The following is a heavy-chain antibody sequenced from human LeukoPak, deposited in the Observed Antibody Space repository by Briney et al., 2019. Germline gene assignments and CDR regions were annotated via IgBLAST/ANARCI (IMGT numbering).Heavy chain of an antibody. J-gene: IGHJ3*02. CDR1: GFTVSSNY. CDR2: IYSGGST. D-gene: IGHD1-26*01. Sequence: GGSLRLSCAASGFTVSSNYMSWVRQAPGKGLEWVSVIYSGGSTYYADSVKGRFTISRDNSKNTLYLQMNSLRAEDTAVYCCARAWEGAFDIWGQGTMVTVSS. V-gene: IGHV3-53*01. CDR3: ARAWEGAFDI.